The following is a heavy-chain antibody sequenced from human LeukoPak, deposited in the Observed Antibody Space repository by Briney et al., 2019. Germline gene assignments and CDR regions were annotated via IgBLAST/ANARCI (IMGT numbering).Heavy chain of an antibody. CDR2: IWYDGSNE. CDR1: GFTFSSYG. J-gene: IGHJ4*02. D-gene: IGHD3-16*02. CDR3: AKSRRRNYDYVWGSYRPSPLFDY. Sequence: GGSLRLSCAASGFTFSSYGMHWVRQAPGKGLEWVAVIWYDGSNEYYADSVKGPFTISRDNSKNTLYLQMNSLRAEDTAVYYCAKSRRRNYDYVWGSYRPSPLFDYWGQGTLVTVSS. V-gene: IGHV3-33*06.